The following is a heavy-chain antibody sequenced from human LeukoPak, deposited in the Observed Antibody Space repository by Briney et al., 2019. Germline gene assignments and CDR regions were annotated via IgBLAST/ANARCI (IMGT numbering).Heavy chain of an antibody. CDR1: GFTFSSYA. CDR2: ISYDGSNK. J-gene: IGHJ3*02. V-gene: IGHV3-30-3*02. D-gene: IGHD3-22*01. CDR3: AKHYYDSTGYEAHDAFDI. Sequence: PGRSLRLSCAASGFTFSSYAMHWVRQAPGKGLEWVAVISYDGSNKYYADSVKGRFTISRDNSKNTLYLQMNSLRAEDTAIYYCAKHYYDSTGYEAHDAFDIWGQGTMVTVSS.